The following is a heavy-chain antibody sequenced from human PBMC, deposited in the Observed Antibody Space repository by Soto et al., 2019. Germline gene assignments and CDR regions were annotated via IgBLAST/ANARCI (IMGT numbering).Heavy chain of an antibody. D-gene: IGHD3-22*01. V-gene: IGHV4-59*02. Sequence: SEILSLTCTVSGGSVNNYYWSWVRLSPGKGLEWIGYIYYTGRTNYNPSLESRVTISVDTSKNQFSLNLRSVTAADTAVYYCARDSSDSWYSPMDPWGQGILVTV. J-gene: IGHJ5*02. CDR3: ARDSSDSWYSPMDP. CDR2: IYYTGRT. CDR1: GGSVNNYY.